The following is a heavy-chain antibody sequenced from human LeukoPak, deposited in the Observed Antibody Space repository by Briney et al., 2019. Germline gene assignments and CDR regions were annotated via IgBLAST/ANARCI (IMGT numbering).Heavy chain of an antibody. CDR2: INPGNGDT. CDR3: TLYNY. J-gene: IGHJ4*02. Sequence: ASVRVSCKASGYTFTVYYMHWVRQAPGQGLEWMGCINPGNGDTKYSQEFQGRVTITRDTSATTAYMELSSLRSDDMAVYYCTLYNYWGQGTLVTVSS. V-gene: IGHV1-3*03. CDR1: GYTFTVYY. D-gene: IGHD2-2*02.